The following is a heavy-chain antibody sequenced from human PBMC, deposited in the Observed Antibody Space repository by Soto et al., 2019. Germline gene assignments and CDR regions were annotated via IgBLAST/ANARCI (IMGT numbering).Heavy chain of an antibody. CDR1: GASITSCGSY. CDR3: VRDRGTTLRMDV. J-gene: IGHJ6*02. V-gene: IGHV4-31*03. CDR2: ILYSEKN. Sequence: SETLSLTCSVSGASITSCGSYWTWIRHRPGKGLEWIGNILYSEKNYYNPSLKSRVTISLDTSKNQFSLKVNSVTAADTAVYYCVRDRGTTLRMDVWGQGTTVTVSS. D-gene: IGHD3-10*01.